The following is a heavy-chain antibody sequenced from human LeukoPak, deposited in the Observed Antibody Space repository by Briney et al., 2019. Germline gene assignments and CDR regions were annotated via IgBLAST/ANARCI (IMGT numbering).Heavy chain of an antibody. Sequence: PGGSLRLSCAASGFTFSNAWMSWVRQAPGKGLEWVGRIKSKTDGGTTDYAAPVEGRFTISRDDSKNTLYLQMNSLKTEDTAVYYCTTANYYDSSGYYSWGQGTLVTVSS. J-gene: IGHJ5*02. V-gene: IGHV3-15*01. D-gene: IGHD3-22*01. CDR3: TTANYYDSSGYYS. CDR1: GFTFSNAW. CDR2: IKSKTDGGTT.